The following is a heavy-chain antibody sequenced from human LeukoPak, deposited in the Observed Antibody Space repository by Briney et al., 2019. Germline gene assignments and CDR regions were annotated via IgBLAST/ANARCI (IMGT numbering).Heavy chain of an antibody. CDR2: IYSDGST. D-gene: IGHD3-22*01. J-gene: IGHJ4*02. Sequence: GGSLRLSCEVSEVTFRNNWMSWVRQAPGKGLEWLSVIYSDGSTYYADSVKGRFTISRDNSKNTLYLQMNSLRAEDTAVYYCARIPIVLITSGGYWGQGTLVTVSS. CDR1: EVTFRNNW. CDR3: ARIPIVLITSGGY. V-gene: IGHV3-53*01.